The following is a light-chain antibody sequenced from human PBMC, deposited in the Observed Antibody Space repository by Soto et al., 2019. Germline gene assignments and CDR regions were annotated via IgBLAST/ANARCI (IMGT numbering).Light chain of an antibody. CDR2: GAS. CDR1: QSVSSSY. Sequence: EIVLTQSPGTLSLSPGERATLSCRASQSVSSSYLAWYQQKPGQAPRLLIYGASSRATGIPDRFSGSGSGTDFPLTISRLEPEDFAVYYCQQYGSSLLSGTFGQGTKVEIK. V-gene: IGKV3-20*01. CDR3: QQYGSSLLSGT. J-gene: IGKJ1*01.